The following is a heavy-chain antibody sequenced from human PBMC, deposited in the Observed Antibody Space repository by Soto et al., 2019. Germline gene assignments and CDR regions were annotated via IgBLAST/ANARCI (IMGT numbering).Heavy chain of an antibody. J-gene: IGHJ4*02. V-gene: IGHV2-26*01. Sequence: QVTLKESGPVLVKPTETLTLTCTVFGFSLSNARMSVSWIRQPPGKALEWLAHIFSNDAKSYSASLKNRLTISKDTSKSQVVLTMTKMDPVDTATYYCARIRGWGWLGPNDYWGQGTLVTVSS. CDR2: IFSNDAK. D-gene: IGHD3-10*01. CDR3: ARIRGWGWLGPNDY. CDR1: GFSLSNARMS.